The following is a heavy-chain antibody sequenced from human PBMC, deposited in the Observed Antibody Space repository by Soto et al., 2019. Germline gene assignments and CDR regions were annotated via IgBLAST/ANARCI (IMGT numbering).Heavy chain of an antibody. V-gene: IGHV3-33*01. CDR3: ARGQLPAATTYFDF. D-gene: IGHD2-15*01. Sequence: ESGGGVVQPGGSLRLSCAASGFTFSSYAIHWVRQAPGKGLEWVAIIWVDGSNKYYADSVKGRFSISRDNSKNTLFLQMDSLRAEDTAVYYCARGQLPAATTYFDFWGQGTLVIVSS. J-gene: IGHJ4*02. CDR2: IWVDGSNK. CDR1: GFTFSSYA.